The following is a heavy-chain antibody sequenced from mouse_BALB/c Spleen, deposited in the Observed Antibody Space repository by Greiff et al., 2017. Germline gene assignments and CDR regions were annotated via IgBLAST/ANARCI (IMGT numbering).Heavy chain of an antibody. J-gene: IGHJ4*01. CDR3: AKRDYGVRLSMDY. Sequence: QVQLKESGPSLVQPSQSLSITCTVSGFSLTSYGVHWVRQSPGKGLEWLGVIWRGGSTDYNAAFMSRLSITKDNSKSQVFFKMNSLQADDTAIYYCAKRDYGVRLSMDYWGQGTSVTVSS. CDR2: IWRGGST. D-gene: IGHD1-2*01. CDR1: GFSLTSYG. V-gene: IGHV2-5-1*01.